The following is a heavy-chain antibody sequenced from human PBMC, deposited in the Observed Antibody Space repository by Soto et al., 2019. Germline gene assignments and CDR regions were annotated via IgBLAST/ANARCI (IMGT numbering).Heavy chain of an antibody. V-gene: IGHV4-34*01. D-gene: IGHD3-10*01. Sequence: KPSETLSLTCAVYGGSFSGYYWSWIRQPPGKGLEWIGEINHSGSTNYNPSLKSRVTISVDTSKNQFSLKLSSVTAADTAVYYCARGRAKLWFGELWETPFDYWGQGTLVTVSS. J-gene: IGHJ4*02. CDR2: INHSGST. CDR1: GGSFSGYY. CDR3: ARGRAKLWFGELWETPFDY.